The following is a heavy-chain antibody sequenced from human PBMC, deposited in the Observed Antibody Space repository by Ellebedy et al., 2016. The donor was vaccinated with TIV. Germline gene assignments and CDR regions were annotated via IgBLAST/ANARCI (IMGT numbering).Heavy chain of an antibody. CDR1: GFTFSDYY. CDR2: INSTGSTI. Sequence: GESLKISCAASGFTFSDYYMSWIRQAPGKGLEWVSYINSTGSTIYYADSVKGRFTISRDNAKNSVYLQMNSLRAGDTAVYYIARTGDTAIVHGLDVWGQGTAVTVSS. D-gene: IGHD5-18*01. J-gene: IGHJ6*02. V-gene: IGHV3-11*01. CDR3: ARTGDTAIVHGLDV.